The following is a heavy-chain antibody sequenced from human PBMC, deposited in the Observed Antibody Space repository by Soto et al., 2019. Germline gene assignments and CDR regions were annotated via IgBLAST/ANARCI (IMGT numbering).Heavy chain of an antibody. V-gene: IGHV3-30*18. Sequence: QMQLVESGGGAVQPGRSLRLSCAASGFTFDSHGMHWVRQAPGKGLAWVAVISSDGNNKYYADSVKGRFTISRDNFNNILYLQMSSLRAEDTAVYYCAKDLLPNTVTTCGSWGQGTLVTVSS. J-gene: IGHJ5*02. CDR1: GFTFDSHG. CDR3: AKDLLPNTVTTCGS. D-gene: IGHD4-17*01. CDR2: ISSDGNNK.